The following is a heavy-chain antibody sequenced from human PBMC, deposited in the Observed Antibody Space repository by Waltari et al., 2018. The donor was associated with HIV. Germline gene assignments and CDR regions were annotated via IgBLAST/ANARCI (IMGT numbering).Heavy chain of an antibody. V-gene: IGHV3-23*01. D-gene: IGHD2-8*01. CDR1: EFTFSTYA. CDR2: ISGIGGSK. CDR3: ARGFDTNDGSPEY. J-gene: IGHJ4*02. Sequence: EVQLLESGGGLVQPGESLRLSCAGSEFTFSTYAMNWVRQAPGMGLEWVASISGIGGSKYYADSVKGRFTISRDNFKDSLSLNMNNLRAEDTAVYYCARGFDTNDGSPEYWGQGTLVTVSS.